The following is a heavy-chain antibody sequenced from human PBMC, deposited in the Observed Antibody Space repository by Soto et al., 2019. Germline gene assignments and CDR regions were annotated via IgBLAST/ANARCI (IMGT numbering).Heavy chain of an antibody. J-gene: IGHJ6*02. CDR1: GFTVSSNY. Sequence: GGSLRLSCAASGFTVSSNYMSWVRQAPGKGLEWVSVIYSGGSTYYADSVKGRFTISRDNSKNTLYLQMNSLRAEDTAVYYCASVKQQLASYGMDVWGQGTTVTVSS. CDR3: ASVKQQLASYGMDV. CDR2: IYSGGST. V-gene: IGHV3-53*01. D-gene: IGHD6-13*01.